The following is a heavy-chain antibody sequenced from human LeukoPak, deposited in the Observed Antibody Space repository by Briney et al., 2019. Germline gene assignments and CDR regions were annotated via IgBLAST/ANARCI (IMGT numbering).Heavy chain of an antibody. CDR3: TRLTYYYDTSGYYQYYFDL. CDR1: DGSISSFY. J-gene: IGHJ4*02. Sequence: SGTLSLTCTVSDGSISSFYWSWIRQPPRKGLEWIGYIYTSGSTNYNPSLKSRVTISVDTSKNQFSLKLSSVTAADTAVYYCTRLTYYYDTSGYYQYYFDLWGQGTLVTVSS. V-gene: IGHV4-4*09. D-gene: IGHD3-22*01. CDR2: IYTSGST.